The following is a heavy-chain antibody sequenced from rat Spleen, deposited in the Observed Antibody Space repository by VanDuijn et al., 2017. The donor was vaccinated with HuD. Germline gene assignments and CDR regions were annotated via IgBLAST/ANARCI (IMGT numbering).Heavy chain of an antibody. CDR3: ARLATTVVTPYYWYFDF. CDR1: GFTFSSYW. V-gene: IGHV5-58*01. CDR2: INPDGGTT. Sequence: EVQLVETGGGLVQPGRSLKLSCVASGFTFSSYWMYWIRQAPGKGLEWVSSINPDGGTTYYPDSVKGRFTISRDNAKNTQYLQMDSLRSEDTATYYCARLATTVVTPYYWYFDFWGPGTMVTVSS. D-gene: IGHD1-1*01. J-gene: IGHJ1*01.